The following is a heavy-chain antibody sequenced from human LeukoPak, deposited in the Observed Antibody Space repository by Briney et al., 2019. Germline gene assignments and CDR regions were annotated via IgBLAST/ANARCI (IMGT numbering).Heavy chain of an antibody. D-gene: IGHD2-8*01. V-gene: IGHV3-30*04. Sequence: PGGSLRLSCAASGFTFNDYAMHWVRQAPGKGLEWVAVISDDGRHNYYADSVKGRFTISRDNSKSTLYLQMNSLRDDDSAAYFCARVYLERLTAGYFDHWGQGTQVTVSP. CDR3: ARVYLERLTAGYFDH. CDR1: GFTFNDYA. J-gene: IGHJ4*02. CDR2: ISDDGRHN.